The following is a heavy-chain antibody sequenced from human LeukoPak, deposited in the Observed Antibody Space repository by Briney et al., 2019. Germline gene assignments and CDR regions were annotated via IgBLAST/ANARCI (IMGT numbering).Heavy chain of an antibody. V-gene: IGHV1-24*01. J-gene: IGHJ4*02. CDR3: ATAEWLRSPTDFDY. D-gene: IGHD5-12*01. CDR2: FDPEDGET. Sequence: ASVKVSCKVSGYTLTELSMHWVRQAPGKGLEWMGGFDPEDGETIYAQKFQGRVTMTEDTSTDTAYMELSSLRSEDTAVYYCATAEWLRSPTDFDYWGQGTLVTVSS. CDR1: GYTLTELS.